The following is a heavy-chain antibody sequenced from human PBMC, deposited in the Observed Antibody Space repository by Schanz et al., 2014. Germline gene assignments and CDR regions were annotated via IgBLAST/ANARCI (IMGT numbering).Heavy chain of an antibody. Sequence: EVQLVESGGGLVQPGGSLRLSCSASGFTFSNYSMNWVRQAPGKGLEWVSSISSTSSYIFYADSVKGRFTISRDNAKNSLYLQMNSLRAEDTAVYYCVPMSIAAHWGQGTLVTVSS. V-gene: IGHV3-21*01. CDR3: VPMSIAAH. CDR1: GFTFSNYS. D-gene: IGHD6-6*01. J-gene: IGHJ4*02. CDR2: ISSTSSYI.